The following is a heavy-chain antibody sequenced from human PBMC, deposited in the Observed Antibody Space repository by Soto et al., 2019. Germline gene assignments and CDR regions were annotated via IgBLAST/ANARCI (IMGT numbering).Heavy chain of an antibody. CDR2: ISYDGSNK. Sequence: GGSLRLSCGASGFTFSSYGMHWVRQAPGKGLEWVAVISYDGSNKYYADSVKGRFTISRDNSKNTLYLQMNSLRAEDTAVYYCAKDQKIVLVPAAIDYWGQGTLVTVSS. CDR3: AKDQKIVLVPAAIDY. J-gene: IGHJ4*02. CDR1: GFTFSSYG. V-gene: IGHV3-30*18. D-gene: IGHD2-2*01.